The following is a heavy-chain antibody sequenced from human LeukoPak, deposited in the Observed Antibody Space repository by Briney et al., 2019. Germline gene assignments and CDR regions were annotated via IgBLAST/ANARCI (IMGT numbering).Heavy chain of an antibody. J-gene: IGHJ6*04. CDR2: IVVVSGNT. CDR1: GFTFTTSA. Sequence: SVKVSCKASGFTFTTSAVQWVRQARGQRLEWIGWIVVVSGNTNYAQKFQERVIITRDMPTSTAYMELSSVTSEDTAVYYCAAGGPADYRSIYDYGMDFWGRGTTVTVSS. V-gene: IGHV1-58*01. D-gene: IGHD4-11*01. CDR3: AAGGPADYRSIYDYGMDF.